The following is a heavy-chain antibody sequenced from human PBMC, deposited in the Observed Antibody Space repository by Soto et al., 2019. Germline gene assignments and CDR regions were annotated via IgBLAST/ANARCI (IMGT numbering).Heavy chain of an antibody. Sequence: SVKVPCKASGGTFSSYTISWVRQAPGQGLEWMGRIIPILGIANYAQKFQGRVTITADKSTSTAYMELSSLRSEDTAVYYCARDPGSSRPWWFDPWGQGTLVTVSS. J-gene: IGHJ5*02. CDR3: ARDPGSSRPWWFDP. D-gene: IGHD2-2*01. CDR1: GGTFSSYT. CDR2: IIPILGIA. V-gene: IGHV1-69*04.